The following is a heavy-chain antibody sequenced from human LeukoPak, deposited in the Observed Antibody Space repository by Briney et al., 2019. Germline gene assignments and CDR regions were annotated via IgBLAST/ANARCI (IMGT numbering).Heavy chain of an antibody. CDR3: ARHKYYGSGSPSFFDY. CDR1: GGSISSYY. Sequence: SETLSLTCTVSGGSISSYYWSWIRQPPGKGLEWIGYIYYSGSTNYNPSLKSRVTISVDTSKNQFSLKLSSVTAADMAVYYCARHKYYGSGSPSFFDYWGQGTLVTVSS. CDR2: IYYSGST. V-gene: IGHV4-59*08. D-gene: IGHD3-10*01. J-gene: IGHJ4*02.